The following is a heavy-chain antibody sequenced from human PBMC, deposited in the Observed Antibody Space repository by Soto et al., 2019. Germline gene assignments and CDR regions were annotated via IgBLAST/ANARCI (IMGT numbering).Heavy chain of an antibody. D-gene: IGHD3-3*01. CDR3: ARSSPGYDFWSGLIPFFDY. CDR2: IYYSGST. J-gene: IGHJ4*02. V-gene: IGHV4-59*08. CDR1: GGSISSYY. Sequence: LLQLRKPLSLPCTVSGGSISSYYWSWIRQPPGKGLEWIGYIYYSGSTNYNPSLKSRVTISVDTSKNQFSLKLSSVTAADTAVYYCARSSPGYDFWSGLIPFFDYWGQGTLVTVSS.